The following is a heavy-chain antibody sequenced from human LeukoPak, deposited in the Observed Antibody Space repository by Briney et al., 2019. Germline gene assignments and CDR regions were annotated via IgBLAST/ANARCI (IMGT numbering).Heavy chain of an antibody. J-gene: IGHJ4*02. CDR1: GYTFTGYY. D-gene: IGHD3-10*01. CDR2: INPNSGGT. Sequence: ASVKVSCKASGYTFTGYYMHWVRQAPGQGLEWMGWINPNSGGTNYAQKFQGRVTMTRDTSINTAYMELSSLMSDDTALYYCVRDRGPWPVIYWSLGTLVTVSS. CDR3: VRDRGPWPVIY. V-gene: IGHV1-2*02.